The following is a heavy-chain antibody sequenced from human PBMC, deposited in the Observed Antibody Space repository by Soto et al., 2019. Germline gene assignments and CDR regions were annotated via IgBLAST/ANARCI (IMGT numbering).Heavy chain of an antibody. CDR3: AKDLADIVLVPAAMSSVYYGMDV. J-gene: IGHJ6*02. Sequence: PGGSLRLSCAASGFTFSSYGMHWVRQAPGKGLEWVAVISYDGSNKYYADSVKGRFTISRDNSKNTLYLQMNSLRAEGTAVYYCAKDLADIVLVPAAMSSVYYGMDVWGQGTTVTVSS. V-gene: IGHV3-30*18. CDR1: GFTFSSYG. D-gene: IGHD2-2*01. CDR2: ISYDGSNK.